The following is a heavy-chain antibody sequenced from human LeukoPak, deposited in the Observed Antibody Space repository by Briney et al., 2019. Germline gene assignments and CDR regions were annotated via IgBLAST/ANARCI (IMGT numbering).Heavy chain of an antibody. D-gene: IGHD3-22*01. CDR2: INHSGSV. CDR1: GGSFSGYY. CDR3: ARGLRYYYDSSGYSDY. V-gene: IGHV4-34*01. Sequence: PSETLSLTCAVYGGSFSGYYWSWIRQPPGKGLEWIGEINHSGSVNYNPSLKSRVTISVDTSKNQFSLKLSSVTAADTAVYYCARGLRYYYDSSGYSDYWGQGTLVTVSS. J-gene: IGHJ4*02.